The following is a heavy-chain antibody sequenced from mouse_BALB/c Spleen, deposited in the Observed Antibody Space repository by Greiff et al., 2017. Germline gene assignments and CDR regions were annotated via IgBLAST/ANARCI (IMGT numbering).Heavy chain of an antibody. Sequence: EVQLQESGGGLVQPGGSRKLSCAASGFTFSSFGMHWVRQAPEKGLEWVAYISSGSSTIYYADTVKGRFTISRDNPKNTLFLQMTSLRSEDTAMYYCARKTYDWDGGFAYWGQGTLVTVSA. CDR1: GFTFSSFG. D-gene: IGHD4-1*01. CDR3: ARKTYDWDGGFAY. J-gene: IGHJ3*01. V-gene: IGHV5-17*02. CDR2: ISSGSSTI.